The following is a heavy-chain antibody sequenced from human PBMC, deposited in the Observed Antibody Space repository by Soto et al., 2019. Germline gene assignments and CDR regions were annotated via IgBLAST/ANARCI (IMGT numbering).Heavy chain of an antibody. CDR3: TDMLGQWLPRD. CDR1: GGSISGSNYY. CDR2: IYYSGAA. J-gene: IGHJ4*02. Sequence: QLQLQESCPGLVKPLETLSLTCTVSGGSISGSNYYWGWIRQPPGKGLAWIGTIYYSGAAYYNPSLQSRVTISVDTYSNQFFMKLNSVTAADTAVYYCTDMLGQWLPRDWGQGTVVTVSS. D-gene: IGHD6-19*01. V-gene: IGHV4-39*01.